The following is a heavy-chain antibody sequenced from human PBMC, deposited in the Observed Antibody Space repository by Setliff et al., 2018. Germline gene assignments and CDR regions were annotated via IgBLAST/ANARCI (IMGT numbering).Heavy chain of an antibody. Sequence: SETLSLTCTVSGDSISRAKYYWSWIRQSAGKGLECLGRIYTDGSTKYNPSLNSRVTLLIDTAKNQISLRLSSVTAADTAVYFCARVTGFSYMDVWG. CDR2: IYTDGST. J-gene: IGHJ6*03. CDR1: GDSISRAKYY. V-gene: IGHV4-61*02. CDR3: ARVTGFSYMDV. D-gene: IGHD3-3*01.